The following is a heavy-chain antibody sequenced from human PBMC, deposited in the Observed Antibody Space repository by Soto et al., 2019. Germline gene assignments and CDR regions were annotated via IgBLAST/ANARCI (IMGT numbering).Heavy chain of an antibody. Sequence: ASVKVSCKASGYTFTSYYMHWVRQAPGQGLEWMGIINPSGGSTSYAQKFQGRVTMTRDTSTSTVYMELSSLRSEDTAVYYCARSRGWFGPNYYCGMDVWGQGTTVTVSS. D-gene: IGHD3-10*01. V-gene: IGHV1-46*01. CDR3: ARSRGWFGPNYYCGMDV. CDR1: GYTFTSYY. CDR2: INPSGGST. J-gene: IGHJ6*02.